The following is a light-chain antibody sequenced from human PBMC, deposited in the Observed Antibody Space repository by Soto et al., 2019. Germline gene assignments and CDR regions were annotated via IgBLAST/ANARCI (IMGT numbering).Light chain of an antibody. CDR2: GVF. J-gene: IGKJ1*01. V-gene: IGKV3-20*01. Sequence: ELVLTQSPYSLSLSPGDRVTLSCRASQRGYDCSFAWYQQRPGQPPRLLIYGVFRRANGIPDRFSGSGSGTDFTLTITPLEPEDFAVYYCQNYDHPQCTFGQGTKVEVK. CDR3: QNYDHPQCT. CDR1: QRGYDCS.